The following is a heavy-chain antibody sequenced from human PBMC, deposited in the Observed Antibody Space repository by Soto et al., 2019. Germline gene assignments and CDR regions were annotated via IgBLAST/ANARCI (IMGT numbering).Heavy chain of an antibody. V-gene: IGHV4-39*01. CDR1: GGSIRSDSYY. Sequence: SETLSLTCTVSGGSIRSDSYYWGWIRQPPGKGLEWIGNIYYSGSTNCNPSLKSRVTISVDTSKNQFSLKLSSVTAADTAVYYCARHPHDYGVDYFDYWGQGTLVTVSS. CDR3: ARHPHDYGVDYFDY. CDR2: IYYSGST. D-gene: IGHD4-17*01. J-gene: IGHJ4*02.